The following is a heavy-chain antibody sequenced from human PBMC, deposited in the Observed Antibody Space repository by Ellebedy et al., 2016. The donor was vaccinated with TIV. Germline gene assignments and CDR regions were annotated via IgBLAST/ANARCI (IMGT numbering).Heavy chain of an antibody. J-gene: IGHJ4*02. CDR2: IYYSGST. CDR3: ASRTYIAARSDY. D-gene: IGHD6-13*01. CDR1: GGSISSSTYY. Sequence: SETLSLTXTVSGGSISSSTYYWGWIRQPPGKGLEWIGSIYYSGSTYYHPSLKSRVTISLDTSKNQFSLKLSSVTAADTAVYYCASRTYIAARSDYWGQGTLVTVSS. V-gene: IGHV4-39*07.